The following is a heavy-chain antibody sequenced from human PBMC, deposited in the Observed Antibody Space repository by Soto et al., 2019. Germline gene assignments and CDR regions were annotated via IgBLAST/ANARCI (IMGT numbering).Heavy chain of an antibody. V-gene: IGHV3-72*01. Sequence: GRSLRLSCAVSAFTFSDHYMDWIRQLPGSGLEWIVRTRNKANGYSTEYAASVRGRFTVSRDDSRSSLNLQMDSLRVEDTAVYYCFNFLCYGDYCDGMYVWGQGTSVIGS. CDR3: FNFLCYGDYCDGMYV. CDR2: TRNKANGYST. CDR1: AFTFSDHY. J-gene: IGHJ6*02. D-gene: IGHD3-10*02.